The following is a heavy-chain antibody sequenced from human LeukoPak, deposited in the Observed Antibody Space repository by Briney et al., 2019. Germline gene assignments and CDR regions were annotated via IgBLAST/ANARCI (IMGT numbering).Heavy chain of an antibody. CDR1: GFTFSSYS. J-gene: IGHJ6*02. CDR3: ARDRIAVAGTGVWLYYGMDV. Sequence: GGSLRLSCAASGFTFSSYSMNWVRQAPGKGLEWVSYISSSSSTIYYADSVKGRFTISRDNAKNSLYLQMNSLRAEDTAVYYCARDRIAVAGTGVWLYYGMDVWGQGTTVTVSS. V-gene: IGHV3-48*01. CDR2: ISSSSSTI. D-gene: IGHD6-19*01.